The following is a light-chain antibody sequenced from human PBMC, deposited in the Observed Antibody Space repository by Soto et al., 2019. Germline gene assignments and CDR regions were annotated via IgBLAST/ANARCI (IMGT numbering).Light chain of an antibody. CDR3: QQYDNWPGT. J-gene: IGKJ3*01. Sequence: IVMSNWAAALAVSPGKRAILSCSASQSISSDVAWYQQKPGQAPRLLIYGASTAATGIPARFSGSGSGTEFTLTISSLESEDFAVYNCQQYDNWPGTFGHGTKVDI. CDR2: GAS. V-gene: IGKV3-15*01. CDR1: QSISSD.